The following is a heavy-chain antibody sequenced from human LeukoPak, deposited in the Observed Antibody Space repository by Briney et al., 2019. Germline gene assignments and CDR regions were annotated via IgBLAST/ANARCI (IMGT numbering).Heavy chain of an antibody. CDR2: INPNSGGT. Sequence: ASVKVSCKASGYTFSGYYIHWVRQAPGQGLEWMGWINPNSGGTNYAQKFQGRVTMTRDTSISTAYMELTRLTSDDTAVYYCARDRDYYGSGSYYLFDHWGQGTLVTVSS. CDR3: ARDRDYYGSGSYYLFDH. D-gene: IGHD3-10*01. J-gene: IGHJ4*02. V-gene: IGHV1-2*02. CDR1: GYTFSGYY.